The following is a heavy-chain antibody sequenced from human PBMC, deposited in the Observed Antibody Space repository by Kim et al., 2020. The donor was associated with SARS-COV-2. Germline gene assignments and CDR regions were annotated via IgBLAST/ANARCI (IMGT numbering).Heavy chain of an antibody. V-gene: IGHV1-3*01. Sequence: ASVKVSCKASGYTFTSYAMHWVRQAPGQRLEWMGWINAGNGNTKYSQKFQGRVTITRDTSASTAYMELSSLRSEDTAVYYCASSTMVRGVTLATNYYYGMDVWGQGTTVTVSS. CDR2: INAGNGNT. J-gene: IGHJ6*02. CDR3: ASSTMVRGVTLATNYYYGMDV. D-gene: IGHD3-10*01. CDR1: GYTFTSYA.